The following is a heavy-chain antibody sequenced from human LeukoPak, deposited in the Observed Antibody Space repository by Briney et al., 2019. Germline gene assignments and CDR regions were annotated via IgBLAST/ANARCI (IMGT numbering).Heavy chain of an antibody. J-gene: IGHJ3*02. D-gene: IGHD6-13*01. V-gene: IGHV3-7*01. CDR3: ARDAWSSWYVRGAFDI. Sequence: PGGSLRLSCAASGFTFSSYWMSWVRQAPGKGLEWVANIKQDGSEKYYVDSMKGRFTISRDNAKNSLYLQMNSLRAEDTAVYYCARDAWSSWYVRGAFDIWGQGTMVTVSS. CDR2: IKQDGSEK. CDR1: GFTFSSYW.